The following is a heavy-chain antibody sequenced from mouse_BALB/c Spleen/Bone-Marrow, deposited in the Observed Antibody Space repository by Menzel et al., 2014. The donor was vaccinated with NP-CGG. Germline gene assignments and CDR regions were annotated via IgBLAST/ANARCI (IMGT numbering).Heavy chain of an antibody. V-gene: IGHV5-6-2*01. CDR1: GFTFSSYY. CDR3: ASQPLSDSDSWFAY. Sequence: EVMLAESGGGLVKLGGSLKLSCASSGFTFSSYYMSWVRQTPETRLELVAAINSNGGSTYYPDTVKGRFTISRDNAKHTLYLQMSSLKSEDTALCYCASQPLSDSDSWFAYWGHGTLFPVS. J-gene: IGHJ3*01. D-gene: IGHD2-4*01. CDR2: INSNGGST.